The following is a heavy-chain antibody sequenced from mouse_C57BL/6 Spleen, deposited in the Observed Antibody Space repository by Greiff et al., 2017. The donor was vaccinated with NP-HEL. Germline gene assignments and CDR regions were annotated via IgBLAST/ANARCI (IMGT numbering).Heavy chain of an antibody. D-gene: IGHD2-2*01. CDR1: GYSITSGYY. CDR2: ISYDGSN. CDR3: ARDDGGYDEYYFDY. V-gene: IGHV3-6*01. J-gene: IGHJ2*01. Sequence: EVQLQQSGPGLVKPSQSLSLTCSVTGYSITSGYYWNWIRQFPGNKLEWMGYISYDGSNNYNPSLKNRISITRDTSKNQFFLKLNSVTTEDTATYYGARDDGGYDEYYFDYWGQGTTLTVSS.